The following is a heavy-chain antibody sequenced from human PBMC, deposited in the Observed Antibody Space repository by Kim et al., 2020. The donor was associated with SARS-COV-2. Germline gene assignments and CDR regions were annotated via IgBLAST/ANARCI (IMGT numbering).Heavy chain of an antibody. V-gene: IGHV3-23*01. J-gene: IGHJ6*02. CDR3: AKDRKVTTLFFYYYYGMDV. Sequence: GGSLRLSCAASGFTFSSYAMSWVRQAPGKGLEWVSAISGSGGSTYYADSVKGRFTISRDNSKNTLYLQMNSLRAEDTAVYYCAKDRKVTTLFFYYYYGMDVWGQGTTVTVSS. CDR2: ISGSGGST. D-gene: IGHD4-17*01. CDR1: GFTFSSYA.